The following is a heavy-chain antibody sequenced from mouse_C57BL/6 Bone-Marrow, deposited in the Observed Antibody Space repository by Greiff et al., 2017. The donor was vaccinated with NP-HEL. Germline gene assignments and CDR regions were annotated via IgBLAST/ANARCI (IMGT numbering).Heavy chain of an antibody. D-gene: IGHD1-1*01. V-gene: IGHV1-81*01. Sequence: QVQLKESGAELARPGASVKLSCKASGYTFTSYGISWVKQRTGQGLEWIGAIYPRSGNTYYNEKFKGKATLTADKSSSTAYMELRSLTSEDSAVYYCARRSIYYYGNSLFAYWGQGTLVTVSA. J-gene: IGHJ3*01. CDR3: ARRSIYYYGNSLFAY. CDR1: GYTFTSYG. CDR2: IYPRSGNT.